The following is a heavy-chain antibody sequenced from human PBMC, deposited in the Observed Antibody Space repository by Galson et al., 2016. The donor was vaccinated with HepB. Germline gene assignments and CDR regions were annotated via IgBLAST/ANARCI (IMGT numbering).Heavy chain of an antibody. J-gene: IGHJ4*02. D-gene: IGHD2-21*01. CDR2: INRDGSST. CDR3: ARGLGGGDDY. CDR1: GFTFSSYA. Sequence: SLRLSCAASGFTFSSYAMSWVRQAPGKGLEWVSRINRDGSSTSYADSVKGRFTISRDNAKNTLHLQMNSLRAEDTAVYYCARGLGGGDDYWGQGTLVTVSS. V-gene: IGHV3-74*01.